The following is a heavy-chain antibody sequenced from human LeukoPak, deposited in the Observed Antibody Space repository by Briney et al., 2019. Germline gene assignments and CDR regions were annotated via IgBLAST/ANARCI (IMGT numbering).Heavy chain of an antibody. V-gene: IGHV4-4*02. CDR3: ARGSRKVLPD. Sequence: SGTLSLTCAVSGGSISSSNWWSWVRQPPGKGLEWIGEINHSGSTNYNPSLKSRVTISVDTSKNQFSLKLSSVTAADTAVYYCARGSRKVLPDWGQGTLVTVSS. CDR2: INHSGST. J-gene: IGHJ4*02. CDR1: GGSISSSNW.